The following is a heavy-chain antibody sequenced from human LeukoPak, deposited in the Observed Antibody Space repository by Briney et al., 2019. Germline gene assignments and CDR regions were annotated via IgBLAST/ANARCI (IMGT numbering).Heavy chain of an antibody. J-gene: IGHJ6*02. Sequence: PSETLSLTCTVSGGSISSYYWSWIRQPPGKGLEWIGYIYYSGSTNYNPSRKSRVTISVDTCKNQFSLKLSSVTAADTAVYFCARQGGYQSPLVVGGQATTVTVSS. CDR1: GGSISSYY. D-gene: IGHD3-22*01. CDR3: ARQGGYQSPLVV. CDR2: IYYSGST. V-gene: IGHV4-59*08.